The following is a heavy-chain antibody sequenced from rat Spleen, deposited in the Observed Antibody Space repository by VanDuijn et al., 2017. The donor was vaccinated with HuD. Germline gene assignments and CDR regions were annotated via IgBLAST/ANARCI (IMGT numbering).Heavy chain of an antibody. CDR3: TRDDTMGDWFAY. CDR1: GFTFSDYN. J-gene: IGHJ3*01. CDR2: ITYDGSGT. Sequence: EVQLVESGGGLVQPGRSLKFSCAASGFTFSDYNMAWVRQAPKKGLEWVATITYDGSGTYYRDSVKGRFTISRDNAKSTLYLQMNSLRSEDTATYYCTRDDTMGDWFAYWGQGTLVTVSS. D-gene: IGHD1-7*01. V-gene: IGHV5-7*01.